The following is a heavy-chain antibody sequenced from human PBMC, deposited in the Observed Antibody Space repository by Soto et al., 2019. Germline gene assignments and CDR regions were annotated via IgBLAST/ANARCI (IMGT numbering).Heavy chain of an antibody. J-gene: IGHJ4*01. CDR2: VSWTNNSF. D-gene: IGHD5-18*01. V-gene: IGHV3-9*01. Sequence: GGSLRLSCAASGFTFGSYDMNWVRQFPGRGLEWVSGVSWTNNSFGYAASQKGRFTISIDNAKNSLDLQINCLRREDTAFYYLAKDRNTAMVTGDFDYWGHGTRVTVSS. CDR1: GFTFGSYD. CDR3: AKDRNTAMVTGDFDY.